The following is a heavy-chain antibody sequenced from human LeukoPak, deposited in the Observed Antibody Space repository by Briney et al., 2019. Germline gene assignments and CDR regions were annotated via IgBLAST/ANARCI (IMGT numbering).Heavy chain of an antibody. J-gene: IGHJ6*03. Sequence: SETLSLTCTVSGGSISSSSYWGWIRQPPGKGLEWIGSIYSSGSTYYTPSLKSRVTISVDTSKNQFSLKLSSVTAADTAGYYCARPHYYYYYMDVWGKGTTVTISS. V-gene: IGHV4-39*01. CDR2: IYSSGST. CDR3: ARPHYYYYYMDV. CDR1: GGSISSSSY.